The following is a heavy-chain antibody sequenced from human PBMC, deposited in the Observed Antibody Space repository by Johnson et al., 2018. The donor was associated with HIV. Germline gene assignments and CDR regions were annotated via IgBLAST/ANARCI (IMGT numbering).Heavy chain of an antibody. J-gene: IGHJ3*02. Sequence: QVQLVESGGGVVQPGRSLRLSCAASGFTFSSYAMHWVRQAPGKGLEWVAVISYDGSNKYYADSVKGRFTIYRDNSKNTLYLQMNSLRAEDTAVYYCARDRAVAATSGAGAFDIWGQGTMVTVSS. V-gene: IGHV3-30-3*01. D-gene: IGHD2-15*01. CDR2: ISYDGSNK. CDR1: GFTFSSYA. CDR3: ARDRAVAATSGAGAFDI.